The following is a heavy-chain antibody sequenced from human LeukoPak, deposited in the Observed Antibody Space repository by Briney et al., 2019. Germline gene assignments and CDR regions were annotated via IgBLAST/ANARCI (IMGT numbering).Heavy chain of an antibody. Sequence: GGSLRLSCAASGFTFSSYAMSWVRQAPGKGLEWVSAISDSGDNTYYADSVKGRFTISRDSSKNTLYLQMNSLRAEDTAVYYCANSEWDLPRGFLLDYWGQGTLVTVSS. D-gene: IGHD1-26*01. CDR2: ISDSGDNT. CDR3: ANSEWDLPRGFLLDY. CDR1: GFTFSSYA. J-gene: IGHJ4*02. V-gene: IGHV3-23*01.